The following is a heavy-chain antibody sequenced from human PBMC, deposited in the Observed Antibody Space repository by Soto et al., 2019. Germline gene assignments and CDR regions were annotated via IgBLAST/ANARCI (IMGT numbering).Heavy chain of an antibody. CDR1: GGSISSYY. CDR2: IYYRGGT. Sequence: QVQLQESGLGLVKSSETLSLTCTVSGGSISSYYWSWIRQPPGKGLEWIGYIYYRGGTNYNPSLKSRVTMSEDTSKTQSALKLTSVTSADTAVYYCARDHYGMDVWCQGTTVTVSS. CDR3: ARDHYGMDV. J-gene: IGHJ6*02. V-gene: IGHV4-59*01.